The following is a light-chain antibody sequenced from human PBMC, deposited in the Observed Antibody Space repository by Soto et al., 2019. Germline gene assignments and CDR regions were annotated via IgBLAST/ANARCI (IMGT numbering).Light chain of an antibody. CDR2: AAS. CDR1: QTISSS. V-gene: IGKV3-20*01. Sequence: EIVLTQSPATLSLSPGERVSLSFRASQTISSSLAWYQQKPGQAPRLLIYAASSRATGIPDRFSGSGSGTDFTLTIDGLEPEDFVVYYCQQNGYSPITFGQGTRLEI. J-gene: IGKJ5*01. CDR3: QQNGYSPIT.